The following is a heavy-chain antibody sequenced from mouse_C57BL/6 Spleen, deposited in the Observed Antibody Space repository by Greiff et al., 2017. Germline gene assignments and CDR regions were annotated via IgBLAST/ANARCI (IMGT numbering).Heavy chain of an antibody. CDR2: IYPGSGNT. D-gene: IGHD2-3*01. J-gene: IGHJ2*01. CDR1: GYTFTDYY. V-gene: IGHV1-76*01. Sequence: QVQLQQSGAELVRPGASVKLSCKASGYTFTDYYINWVKQRPGQGLEWIGRIYPGSGNTYYNEKFKGKATLTAETSSSTAYMQLSSLTSEDSAVYFCARWAGDYWGQGTTLTVSS. CDR3: ARWAGDY.